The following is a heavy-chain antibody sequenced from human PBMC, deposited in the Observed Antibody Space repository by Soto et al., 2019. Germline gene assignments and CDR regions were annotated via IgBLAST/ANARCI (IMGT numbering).Heavy chain of an antibody. CDR2: VYYTGTT. D-gene: IGHD3-10*01. Sequence: QVQLQESGPGLVKPSETLSLTCSVSGGSVSSGSSYWSWIRQPPGKGLEWIGYVYYTGTTNYNPSLKSRVTVSVDTSKNQFSLRLTSVTAADTAMYFCARGDSFGSGRDLFAYWGQGTRVTVSS. V-gene: IGHV4-61*01. CDR3: ARGDSFGSGRDLFAY. CDR1: GGSVSSGSSY. J-gene: IGHJ4*02.